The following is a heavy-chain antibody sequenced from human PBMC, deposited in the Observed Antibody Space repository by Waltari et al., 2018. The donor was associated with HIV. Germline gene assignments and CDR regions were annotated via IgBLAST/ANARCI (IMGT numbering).Heavy chain of an antibody. Sequence: QVQLQELGPGLVKPSETLSLTCTVSGGSISSYYWSWIRQPAGKGLEWIGRIYTSGSTNYNPSLKSRVTMSVDTSKNQFSLKLSSVTAADTAVYYCAGTYYDYVWGSYRPPPFDYWGQGTLVTVSS. D-gene: IGHD3-16*02. CDR3: AGTYYDYVWGSYRPPPFDY. CDR1: GGSISSYY. CDR2: IYTSGST. J-gene: IGHJ4*02. V-gene: IGHV4-4*07.